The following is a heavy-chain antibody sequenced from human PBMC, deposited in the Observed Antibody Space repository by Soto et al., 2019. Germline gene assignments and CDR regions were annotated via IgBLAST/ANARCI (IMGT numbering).Heavy chain of an antibody. CDR1: GGSLSSGGCY. D-gene: IGHD3-22*01. J-gene: IGHJ4*02. CDR3: ARDKGAYYSHFVS. Sequence: LSLTCTVSGGSLSSGGCYWSWLRQLPGKGLEWIGYIYYTGKAYYNPALKSRLAMSVDTSKNQLSLKLSSVTAADSALYYCARDKGAYYSHFVSWGQGTLVTVSS. CDR2: IYYTGKA. V-gene: IGHV4-31*03.